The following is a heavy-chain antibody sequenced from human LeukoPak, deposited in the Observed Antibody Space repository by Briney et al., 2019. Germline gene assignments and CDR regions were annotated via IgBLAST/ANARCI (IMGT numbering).Heavy chain of an antibody. CDR1: GYTFTSYY. V-gene: IGHV1-8*02. J-gene: IGHJ4*02. CDR2: MTPENGKT. Sequence: GASVKVSCKASGYTFTSYYMHWVRQATGRGFEWMGWMTPENGKTGYPQTFQGRVTMTRNTATSTAFMELNNLTSEDTGVYYCTRGVKTAPAGDYWGQGTPVTVSS. CDR3: TRGVKTAPAGDY.